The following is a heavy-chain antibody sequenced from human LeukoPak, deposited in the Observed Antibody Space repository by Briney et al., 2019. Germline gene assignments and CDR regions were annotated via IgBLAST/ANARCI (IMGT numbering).Heavy chain of an antibody. V-gene: IGHV1-18*04. J-gene: IGHJ1*01. Sequence: ASVKVSCKASGCTFTSYGISWVRQAPGQGLEWMGWISAYYGNTNYAQKLQGRVTMTTDTSTNTAYMELRSLRSDDTAVYYCARDVGRRWLVPEYFQHWGQGTLVTVSS. CDR2: ISAYYGNT. D-gene: IGHD6-19*01. CDR3: ARDVGRRWLVPEYFQH. CDR1: GCTFTSYG.